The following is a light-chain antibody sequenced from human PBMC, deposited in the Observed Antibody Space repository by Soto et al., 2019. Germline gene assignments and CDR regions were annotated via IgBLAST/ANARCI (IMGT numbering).Light chain of an antibody. Sequence: EIVLTQSPGTLSLSPGEKATLSCRASQSVTSTYLGWYQQKPGQAPSLLIYGASSRATGIPDRFSGRGSGPDFTLTISRLEPEDFAVYYCQQYVSPPITFGQGTRLEIK. CDR2: GAS. CDR3: QQYVSPPIT. CDR1: QSVTSTY. J-gene: IGKJ5*01. V-gene: IGKV3-20*01.